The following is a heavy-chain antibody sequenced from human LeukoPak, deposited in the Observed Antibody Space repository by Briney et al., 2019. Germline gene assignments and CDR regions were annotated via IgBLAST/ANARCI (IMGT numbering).Heavy chain of an antibody. J-gene: IGHJ4*02. CDR2: ISYDGSNK. V-gene: IGHV3-30*18. CDR3: AKDGDTANFDY. CDR1: GFTFSSYG. D-gene: IGHD3-3*01. Sequence: GGSLRLSCAASGFTFSSYGMHWVRQAPGKGLEWVAVISYDGSNKYYADSVKGRFTISRDNSKNTLYLRMNSLRAEDTAVYYCAKDGDTANFDYWGQGTLVTVSS.